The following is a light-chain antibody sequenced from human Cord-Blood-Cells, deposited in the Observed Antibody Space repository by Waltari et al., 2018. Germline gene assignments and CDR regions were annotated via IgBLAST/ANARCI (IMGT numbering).Light chain of an antibody. CDR2: EVS. CDR3: SSYAGSNNWV. CDR1: SSDVGGYNY. J-gene: IGLJ3*02. V-gene: IGLV2-8*01. Sequence: QSALTQPPSASGSPGQSVTISCTGTSSDVGGYNYVSWYQQHPGKAPKLMIYEVSKRPSGVPDRFSGSKSGNTSSLTVSGLQAEDEAYYYCSSYAGSNNWVFGGGTTLTVL.